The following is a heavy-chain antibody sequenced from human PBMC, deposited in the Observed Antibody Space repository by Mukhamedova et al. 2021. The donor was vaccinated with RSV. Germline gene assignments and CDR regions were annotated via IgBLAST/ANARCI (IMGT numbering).Heavy chain of an antibody. V-gene: IGHV4-4*07. J-gene: IGHJ4*02. CDR2: IYTTGSP. Sequence: WSWVRQPAGKGLEWIGRIYTTGSPSYNPSLKSRLTMSIDTSKNQFSLRLSSVTAADTAVYYCTRVGIYGSGTDYYFDYWGQG. D-gene: IGHD3-10*01. CDR3: TRVGIYGSGTDYYFDY.